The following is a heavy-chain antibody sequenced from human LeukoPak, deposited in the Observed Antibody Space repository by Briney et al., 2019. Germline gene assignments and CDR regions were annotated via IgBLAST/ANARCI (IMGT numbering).Heavy chain of an antibody. CDR2: INPNSGGT. V-gene: IGHV1-2*02. D-gene: IGHD3-10*01. CDR1: GYTFTGYY. Sequence: GASVKVSCKASGYTFTGYYMHWVRQAPGQGLEWMGSINPNSGGTNYAQKFQGRVTMTRDTSISTAYMELSRLRSDDTAVYYCARGPYYGSGRRGYYFDYWGQGTLVTVSS. CDR3: ARGPYYGSGRRGYYFDY. J-gene: IGHJ4*02.